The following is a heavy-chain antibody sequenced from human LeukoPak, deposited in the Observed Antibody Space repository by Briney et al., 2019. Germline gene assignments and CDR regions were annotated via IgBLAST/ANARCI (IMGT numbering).Heavy chain of an antibody. Sequence: SETLSLTCTVSGYSISSGYYWGWIRPPPGKGLEWIGSIYHSGSTYYNPSLKSRVTISVDTSKNQFSLKLSSVTAADTAVYYCARGPLGGRSDYWGQGTLVTVSS. V-gene: IGHV4-38-2*02. CDR1: GYSISSGYY. CDR3: ARGPLGGRSDY. D-gene: IGHD3-16*01. J-gene: IGHJ4*02. CDR2: IYHSGST.